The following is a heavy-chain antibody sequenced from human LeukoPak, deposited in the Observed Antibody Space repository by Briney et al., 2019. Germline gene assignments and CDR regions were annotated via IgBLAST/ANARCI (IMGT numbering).Heavy chain of an antibody. J-gene: IGHJ4*02. V-gene: IGHV4-59*01. CDR1: GGSISSYY. CDR3: ASSVATPGITDFDY. D-gene: IGHD5-12*01. CDR2: IYYSEST. Sequence: SETLSLTCTVSGGSISSYYWSWIRQPPGKGLEWIGFIYYSESTKYNPSLKSRVIISVDTSKKQFSLKLTSVTAADTAVYYCASSVATPGITDFDYWGQGILVTVSS.